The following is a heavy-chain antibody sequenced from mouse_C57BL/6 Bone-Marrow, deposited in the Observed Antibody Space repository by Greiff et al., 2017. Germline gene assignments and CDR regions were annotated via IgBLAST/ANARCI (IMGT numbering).Heavy chain of an antibody. Sequence: QVQLKQPGAELVKPGASVKMSCKASGYTFTSYWLTWVKQRPGQGLEWIGYIYPGSGSTNYNEKFKSKATLTVDTSSSTAYMQLSSLTSEDSAVYYWARPPFAYWGQGTLVTVSA. CDR3: ARPPFAY. CDR1: GYTFTSYW. V-gene: IGHV1-55*01. CDR2: IYPGSGST. J-gene: IGHJ3*01.